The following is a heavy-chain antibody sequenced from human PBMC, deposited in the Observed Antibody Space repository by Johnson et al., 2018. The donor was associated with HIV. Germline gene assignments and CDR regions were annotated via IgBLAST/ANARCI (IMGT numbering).Heavy chain of an antibody. V-gene: IGHV3-30-3*01. CDR3: AKGAPYSGSFETAFDI. D-gene: IGHD1-26*01. CDR2: ISGGGSTK. J-gene: IGHJ3*02. Sequence: QVQLVESGGGVVQPGRSLRLSCAASGFTFSSYAMHWVRQAPGKGLEWVAVISGGGSTKYYADSVKGRFTTSRDNAKNSLYLQMNRLRAEDTDVYYCAKGAPYSGSFETAFDIWGQGTMVTVSS. CDR1: GFTFSSYA.